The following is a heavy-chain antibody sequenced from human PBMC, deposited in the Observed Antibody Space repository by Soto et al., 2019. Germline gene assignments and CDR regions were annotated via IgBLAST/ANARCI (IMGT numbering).Heavy chain of an antibody. J-gene: IGHJ5*02. V-gene: IGHV2-5*02. CDR2: IYWDDDT. CDR3: AHSSLHYKKWFDP. Sequence: QITLKESGPTVVKPTQTLTVTCTFSGFALSSDGVGVGWIHQPPREAPEWLALIYWDDDTRYSPSLKSRLTITKDTPKNQVVLTMTNMDPVDTATYYCAHSSLHYKKWFDPWGQGTLVTVSS. CDR1: GFALSSDGVG. D-gene: IGHD4-4*01.